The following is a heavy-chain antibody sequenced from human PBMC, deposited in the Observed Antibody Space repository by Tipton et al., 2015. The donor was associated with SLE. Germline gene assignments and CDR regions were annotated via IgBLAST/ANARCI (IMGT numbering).Heavy chain of an antibody. CDR3: ARGEPLWYEAFDY. CDR2: ISSSATTI. CDR1: GFTFSSYE. V-gene: IGHV3-48*03. D-gene: IGHD5-18*01. Sequence: SLRLSCVASGFTFSSYEIIWVRQAPGKGLEWISYISSSATTIYYADSVRGRFTISRDNAKNSLSLQMNSLRVEDTAVYYCARGEPLWYEAFDYWGQGTLVTVSS. J-gene: IGHJ4*02.